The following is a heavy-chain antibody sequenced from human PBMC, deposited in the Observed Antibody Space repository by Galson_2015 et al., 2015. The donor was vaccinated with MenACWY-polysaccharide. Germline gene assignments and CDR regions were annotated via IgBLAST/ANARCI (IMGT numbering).Heavy chain of an antibody. CDR2: INREGNIA. D-gene: IGHD5-12*01. J-gene: IGHJ3*02. CDR1: GFTFSNYW. Sequence: SLRLSCAASGFTFSNYWMQWVRQAPGKGLAWVSRINREGNIANYADSVKGRFTISRDNAKNTVYLQMNSLTAEDTAVYYCTSRDVVPSVGTDAFDIWGQGTMVTVSS. V-gene: IGHV3-74*01. CDR3: TSRDVVPSVGTDAFDI.